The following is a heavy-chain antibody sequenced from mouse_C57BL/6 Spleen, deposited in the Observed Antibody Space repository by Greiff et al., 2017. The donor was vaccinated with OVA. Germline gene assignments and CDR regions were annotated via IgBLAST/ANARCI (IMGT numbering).Heavy chain of an antibody. CDR1: GYTFTSYT. J-gene: IGHJ2*01. CDR3: ARGNWDVD. V-gene: IGHV1-4*01. D-gene: IGHD4-1*02. CDR2: INPSSGYT. Sequence: QVQLQQSGAELARPGASVKMSCKASGYTFTSYTMHWVKRRPGQGLEWIGYINPSSGYTKYNQKFKDKATLTADKSSSTAYMQLSSLTSEDSAVYYCARGNWDVDWGQGTTLTVSS.